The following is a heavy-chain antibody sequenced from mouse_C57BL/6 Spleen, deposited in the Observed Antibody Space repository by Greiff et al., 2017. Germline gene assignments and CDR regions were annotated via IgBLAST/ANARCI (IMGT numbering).Heavy chain of an antibody. CDR3: TRWYYGSSFRWYFDV. D-gene: IGHD1-1*01. Sequence: EVQLQQSGPELVKPGASVKISCKASGYTFTDYYMNWVKQSHGKSLEWIGDINPNNGGTSYNQKFKGKATLTVDKSSSTAYMGLRSLTSEDSAFYYCTRWYYGSSFRWYFDVWGTGTTVTVAS. CDR1: GYTFTDYY. CDR2: INPNNGGT. V-gene: IGHV1-26*01. J-gene: IGHJ1*03.